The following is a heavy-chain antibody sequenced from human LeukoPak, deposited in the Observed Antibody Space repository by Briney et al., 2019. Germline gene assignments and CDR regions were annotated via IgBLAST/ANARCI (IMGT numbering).Heavy chain of an antibody. CDR1: GFTVSSNY. CDR2: IWFDGSKK. J-gene: IGHJ4*02. CDR3: ARDKASYFDL. V-gene: IGHV3-33*08. Sequence: GGSLRLSCAASGFTVSSNYMSWVRQAPGKGLEWVAMIWFDGSKKYYTASVKGRFTISRDNSKNTLDLQMNSLRAEDTAVYYCARDKASYFDLWGQGVLVTVSS.